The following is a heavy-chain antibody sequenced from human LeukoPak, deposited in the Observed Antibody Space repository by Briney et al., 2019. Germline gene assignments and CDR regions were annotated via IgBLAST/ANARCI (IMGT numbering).Heavy chain of an antibody. CDR1: GYSFTSYW. Sequence: GESLKISCKGSGYSFTSYWIGWVRQMPGKGLEWMGIIYPGDSDTRYSPSFQGQVTISADKSISTAYLQWSSLKASDTAMYYCARLVRSSSSEHRANDWFDPWGQGTLVTVSS. D-gene: IGHD6-6*01. J-gene: IGHJ5*02. CDR3: ARLVRSSSSEHRANDWFDP. V-gene: IGHV5-51*01. CDR2: IYPGDSDT.